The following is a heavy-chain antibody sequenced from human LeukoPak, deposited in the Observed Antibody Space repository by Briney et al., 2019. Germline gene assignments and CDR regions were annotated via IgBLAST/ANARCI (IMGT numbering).Heavy chain of an antibody. Sequence: KTSETLSLTCTVSGGSISSYYWSWIRQPPGKGLEWIGYIYYSGSTNYNPSLKSRVTISVDTSKNQFSLKLSSVTAADTAVYYCARGSPVGNSWGQGTLVTVSS. CDR3: ARGSPVGNS. V-gene: IGHV4-59*08. CDR2: IYYSGST. D-gene: IGHD1-26*01. CDR1: GGSISSYY. J-gene: IGHJ4*02.